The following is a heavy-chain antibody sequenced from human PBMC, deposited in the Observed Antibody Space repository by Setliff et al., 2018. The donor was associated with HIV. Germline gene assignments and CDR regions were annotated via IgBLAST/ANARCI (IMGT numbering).Heavy chain of an antibody. CDR2: VYHTGST. CDR1: GYSMSSGYY. V-gene: IGHV4-38-2*01. CDR3: ARHAAGPDGPFDY. D-gene: IGHD2-2*01. Sequence: PSETLSLTCGVSGYSMSSGYYWGWIRQPPGKGLEWIGNVYHTGSTYYNPSLKSRVTISVGTSKNQFSLKLSSVIAADTAVYYCARHAAGPDGPFDYWGQGTLVTVSS. J-gene: IGHJ4*02.